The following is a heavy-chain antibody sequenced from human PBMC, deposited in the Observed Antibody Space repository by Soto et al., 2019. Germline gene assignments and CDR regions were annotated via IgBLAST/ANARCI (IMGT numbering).Heavy chain of an antibody. D-gene: IGHD4-17*01. CDR2: INPSGGST. CDR3: ARDLIFGYDYGDYVSRFSWFDP. J-gene: IGHJ5*02. CDR1: GYTFTSYY. Sequence: ASVKVSCKASGYTFTSYYMHWVRQAPGQGLEWMGIINPSGGSTSYAQKFQGRVTMTRDTSTSTVYMKLSSLRSEDTAVYYCARDLIFGYDYGDYVSRFSWFDPWGQGTLVTVSS. V-gene: IGHV1-46*01.